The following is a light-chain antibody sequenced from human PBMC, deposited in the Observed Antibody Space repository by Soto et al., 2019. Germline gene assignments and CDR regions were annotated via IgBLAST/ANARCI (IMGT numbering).Light chain of an antibody. CDR1: QSISSW. CDR2: DAS. Sequence: DIQMTQSPSTLSASVGDRVTITCRASQSISSWLAWYQQKPGKAPKLLIYDASSLESGVPSRFSGSGSGTEFPLTISSLQPDDFATYYCQQYNISYTFGQGTKLEIK. V-gene: IGKV1-5*01. J-gene: IGKJ2*01. CDR3: QQYNISYT.